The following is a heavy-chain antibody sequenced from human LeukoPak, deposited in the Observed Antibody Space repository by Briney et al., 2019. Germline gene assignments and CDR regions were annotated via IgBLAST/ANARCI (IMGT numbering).Heavy chain of an antibody. CDR1: GGSISSSSYY. CDR3: ARSEPGGETFDY. D-gene: IGHD3-10*01. J-gene: IGHJ4*02. CDR2: IYYSGST. Sequence: PSETLSLTCTVSGGSISSSSYYWGWIRQPPGKGLEWIGSIYYSGSTYYNPSLKSRVTISVDTSKNQFSLKLSSVTAADTAVYYCARSEPGGETFDYWGQGTLVPVSS. V-gene: IGHV4-39*01.